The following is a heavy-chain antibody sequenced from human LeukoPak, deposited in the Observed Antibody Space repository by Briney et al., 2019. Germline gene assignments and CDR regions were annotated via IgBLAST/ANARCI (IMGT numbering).Heavy chain of an antibody. CDR1: GFTFSTYW. Sequence: GGSLRLSCAASGFTFSTYWMSWVRQAQGKGLEWVANINQDGSEKYYADSVKGRFTISRDNADNSLYLQMNSLRAEDTAVYYCARKTTVPHFDYWGQGTLVTVS. J-gene: IGHJ4*02. CDR2: INQDGSEK. V-gene: IGHV3-7*04. D-gene: IGHD1-1*01. CDR3: ARKTTVPHFDY.